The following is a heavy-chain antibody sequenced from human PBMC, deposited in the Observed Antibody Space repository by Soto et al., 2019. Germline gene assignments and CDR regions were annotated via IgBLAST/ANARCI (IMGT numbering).Heavy chain of an antibody. Sequence: HPGGSLRLSCAASGFSLSNYWMTWVRQAPGKGLEWVANINQDATVIYYVDSVKGRFSISRDNVKNSVYLQMNDLRAEDSAIYYCARAIATVGSFWGQGTLVTVSS. CDR3: ARAIATVGSF. V-gene: IGHV3-7*01. CDR1: GFSLSNYW. J-gene: IGHJ4*02. CDR2: INQDATVI. D-gene: IGHD5-12*01.